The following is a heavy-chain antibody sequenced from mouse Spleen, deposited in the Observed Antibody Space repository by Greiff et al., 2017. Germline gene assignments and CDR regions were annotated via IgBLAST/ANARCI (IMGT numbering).Heavy chain of an antibody. CDR2: IDPEDGET. V-gene: IGHV14-2*01. J-gene: IGHJ4*01. D-gene: IGHD1-1*01. CDR3: ARERPYYYGSSYYAMDY. Sequence: EVHLVESGAELVKPGASVKLSCTASGFNIKDYYMHWVKQRTEQGLEWIGRIDPEDGETKYAPKFQGKATITADTSSNTAYLQLSSLTSEDTAVYYCARERPYYYGSSYYAMDYWGQGTSVTVSS. CDR1: GFNIKDYY.